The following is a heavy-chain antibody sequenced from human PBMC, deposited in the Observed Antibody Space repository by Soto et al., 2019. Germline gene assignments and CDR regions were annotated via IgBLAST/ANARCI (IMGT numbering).Heavy chain of an antibody. CDR3: AAGRSGYDFWSGRPNMDV. CDR1: GFTFTSSA. V-gene: IGHV1-58*02. Sequence: SVKVSCKASGFTFTSSAMQWMRQARGQRLEWIGWIVVGSGNTNYAQKFQERVTITRDMSTSTAYMELSSLRSEDTAVYYCAAGRSGYDFWSGRPNMDVWGKGTTVTVSS. CDR2: IVVGSGNT. J-gene: IGHJ6*03. D-gene: IGHD3-3*01.